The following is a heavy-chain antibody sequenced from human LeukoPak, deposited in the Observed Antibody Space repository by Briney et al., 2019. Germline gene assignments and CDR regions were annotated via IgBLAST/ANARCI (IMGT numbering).Heavy chain of an antibody. CDR1: GSSIGHHY. Sequence: SETLSLTCSVSGSSIGHHYWTWIRQPPGKGLEWIGYTHFSGSSNYNPSLESRATTSLDRAKNQISLTLTSVTAADTAVYFCARAKAAGSYDFWGQGTLVTVSS. J-gene: IGHJ4*02. CDR2: THFSGSS. D-gene: IGHD6-13*01. V-gene: IGHV4-59*11. CDR3: ARAKAAGSYDF.